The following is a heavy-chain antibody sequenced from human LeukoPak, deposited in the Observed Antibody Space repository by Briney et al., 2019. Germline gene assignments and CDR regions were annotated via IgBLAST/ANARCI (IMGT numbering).Heavy chain of an antibody. V-gene: IGHV3-33*01. D-gene: IGHD2-2*01. CDR1: GFTFSRYG. CDR2: IWYDGSNK. J-gene: IGHJ6*04. CDR3: ARDPPRKDCSSTSCYAGPRSNYYYYYGMDV. Sequence: GRSLRLSCAASGFTFSRYGMHWVRQAPGKGLEWVAVIWYDGSNKYYADSVKGRFTISRDNSKNTLYLQMNSLRAEDTAVYYCARDPPRKDCSSTSCYAGPRSNYYYYYGMDVWGKGTTVTVSS.